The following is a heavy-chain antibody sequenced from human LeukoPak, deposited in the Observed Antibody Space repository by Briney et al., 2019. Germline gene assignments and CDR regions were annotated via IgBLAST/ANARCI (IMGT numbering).Heavy chain of an antibody. D-gene: IGHD1-1*01. V-gene: IGHV3-21*01. CDR1: GFDFSTYA. CDR2: ISTMSNYI. J-gene: IGHJ4*02. CDR3: ARGGTGGLDY. Sequence: GGSLRLSCAASGFDFSTYAINWVRQAPGKGLEWVSSISTMSNYIFYGDSVKGRFTISRDNAKNSVYLQMNSLRPEDTAVYYCARGGTGGLDYWGQGTLVTVSS.